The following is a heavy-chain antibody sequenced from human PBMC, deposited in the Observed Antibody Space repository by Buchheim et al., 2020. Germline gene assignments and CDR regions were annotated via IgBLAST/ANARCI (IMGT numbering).Heavy chain of an antibody. D-gene: IGHD4-11*01. Sequence: QLQLQESGSGLVKPSQTLSLTCAVSGGSISSGGYSWSWIRQPPGKGLEWIGYIYHSGSTYYNPSLKSRVTISVDRSKNQFSLKLSSVTAADTAVYYCARGGGPRNDYSRSYYYYGMDVWGQGTT. V-gene: IGHV4-30-2*01. CDR2: IYHSGST. CDR3: ARGGGPRNDYSRSYYYYGMDV. CDR1: GGSISSGGYS. J-gene: IGHJ6*02.